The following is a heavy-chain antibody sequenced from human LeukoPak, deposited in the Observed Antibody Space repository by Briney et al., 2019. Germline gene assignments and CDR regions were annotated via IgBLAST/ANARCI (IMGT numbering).Heavy chain of an antibody. CDR2: INTDNGNT. J-gene: IGHJ5*02. D-gene: IGHD1-14*01. CDR3: ARDIKRSRARWENLGFDP. CDR1: GYTLTSYG. V-gene: IGHV1-18*01. Sequence: GASVKVSCKASGYTLTSYGISWVRQAPGQGLEWMGWINTDNGNTNYVQKLQGRVTMTTDTSTSTAYMELRSLKSDDTAVYYCARDIKRSRARWENLGFDPWGQGTLVTVSS.